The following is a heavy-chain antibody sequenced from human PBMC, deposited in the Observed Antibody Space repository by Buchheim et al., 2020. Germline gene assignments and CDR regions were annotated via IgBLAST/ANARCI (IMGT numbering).Heavy chain of an antibody. D-gene: IGHD1-7*01. CDR1: GFTFSNYA. CDR3: AKDRLGNWNSQDY. Sequence: EVQLLESGGGLVQPGGSLRLSCAASGFTFSNYAMNWVRQAPGKGLEWVSANSGGGHNTYYADSVKGRFTIPRDHSKNTLYLQMDSLRAEDTAVYYCAKDRLGNWNSQDYWGQGTL. J-gene: IGHJ4*02. V-gene: IGHV3-23*01. CDR2: NSGGGHNT.